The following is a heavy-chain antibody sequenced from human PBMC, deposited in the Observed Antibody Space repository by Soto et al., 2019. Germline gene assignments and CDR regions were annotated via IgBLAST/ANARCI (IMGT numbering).Heavy chain of an antibody. CDR3: ARRFGGGYSYVSPFDY. D-gene: IGHD5-18*01. CDR1: GGTFSSYA. CDR2: IIPIFGTA. Sequence: GASVKVSCKASGGTFSSYAISWVRQAPGQGLEWMGGIIPIFGTANYAQKFQGRVTITADESTSTAYMELSSLRSEDTAVYYCARRFGGGYSYVSPFDYWGQRTLVTVSS. V-gene: IGHV1-69*13. J-gene: IGHJ4*02.